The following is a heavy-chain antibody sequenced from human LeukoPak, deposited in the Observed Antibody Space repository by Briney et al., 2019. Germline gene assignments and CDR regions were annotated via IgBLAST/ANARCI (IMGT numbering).Heavy chain of an antibody. CDR1: GFTFSSYG. CDR3: AKDYDFWSGLLDAFDI. D-gene: IGHD3-3*01. V-gene: IGHV3-30*02. J-gene: IGHJ3*02. Sequence: PGGSLRLSCAASGFTFSSYGMHWVRQAPGKGLEWVAFIRYDGSNKYYADSVKGRFTISRDNSKNTLYLQMNSLRAEDTAVYYCAKDYDFWSGLLDAFDIWGQGTMVTV. CDR2: IRYDGSNK.